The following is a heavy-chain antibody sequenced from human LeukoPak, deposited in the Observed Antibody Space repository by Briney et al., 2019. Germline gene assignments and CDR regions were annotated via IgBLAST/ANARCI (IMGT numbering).Heavy chain of an antibody. J-gene: IGHJ6*03. Sequence: ASVKVSCKASGFTFTAYHMHWVRQAPGQGLEWMGWINPNSGGTNYAQKFQGRVTMTTDTSTSTAYMELRSLRSDDTAVYYCARSGWELPGALGYYYYYMDVWGKGTTVTISS. CDR2: INPNSGGT. D-gene: IGHD1-26*01. V-gene: IGHV1-2*02. CDR3: ARSGWELPGALGYYYYYMDV. CDR1: GFTFTAYH.